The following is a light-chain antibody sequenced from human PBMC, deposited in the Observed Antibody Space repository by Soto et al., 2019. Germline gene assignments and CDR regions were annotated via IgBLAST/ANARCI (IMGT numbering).Light chain of an antibody. CDR3: QQYESYWT. CDR1: QSISSW. Sequence: DIQMTQSPSTLSASVGDRVTNTCRASQSISSWLAWYQQKPGKAPKLLIYDASSLESGVPSRFSAFGSGTEFTLTIISLQPDDFATYYCQQYESYWTFGQGTKVDIK. V-gene: IGKV1-5*01. J-gene: IGKJ1*01. CDR2: DAS.